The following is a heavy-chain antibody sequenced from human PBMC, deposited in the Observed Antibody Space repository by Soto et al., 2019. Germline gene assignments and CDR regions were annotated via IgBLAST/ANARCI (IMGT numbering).Heavy chain of an antibody. Sequence: SETLSLTCSVSGGSLSSGPYSWGWIRQPPGKGLEWIGTFYYSGSTHYNPSRASRVTISVDTSKNQFSLKVTSVTAADTAMYYCARLGGYCSSTSCYGYYGMDVWGQGTTVTVSS. CDR2: FYYSGST. CDR3: ARLGGYCSSTSCYGYYGMDV. V-gene: IGHV4-39*01. J-gene: IGHJ6*02. CDR1: GGSLSSGPYS. D-gene: IGHD2-2*01.